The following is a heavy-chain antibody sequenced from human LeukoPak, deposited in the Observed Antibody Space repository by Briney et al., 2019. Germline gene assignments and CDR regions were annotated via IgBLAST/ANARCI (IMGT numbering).Heavy chain of an antibody. Sequence: PGGSLRLSCAASGFSFSSYWMHWVRQAPGKGLVWVSRINSDGSSTSYADSVKGRFTISRDNAKNTLYLQMNSLRAEDTAVYYCARDQPGGSYPLDYWGQGTLVTVSS. V-gene: IGHV3-74*01. J-gene: IGHJ4*02. CDR1: GFSFSSYW. CDR2: INSDGSST. D-gene: IGHD1-26*01. CDR3: ARDQPGGSYPLDY.